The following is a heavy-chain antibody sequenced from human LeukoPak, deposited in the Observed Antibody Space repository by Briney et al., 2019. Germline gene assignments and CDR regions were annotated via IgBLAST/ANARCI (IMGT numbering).Heavy chain of an antibody. J-gene: IGHJ4*02. CDR3: ARDYVTMAPDY. CDR2: ISPGPSHT. Sequence: GGSVRLSCAVSGITLSNYGMTWVRQAPGKGLEWLSYISPGPSHTYYAGSVRGRFVISRDDAKSSLYLQMSSLRAEDTAVYYCARDYVTMAPDYGGLGTLVTVSS. D-gene: IGHD3-10*02. V-gene: IGHV3-21*01. CDR1: GITLSNYG.